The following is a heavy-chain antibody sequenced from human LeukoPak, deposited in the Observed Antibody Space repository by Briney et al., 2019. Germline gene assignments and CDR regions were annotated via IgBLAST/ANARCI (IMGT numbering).Heavy chain of an antibody. Sequence: EASVTVSCKASGGTFSSYAISWVRQAPGQGLEWMGRIIPILGIANYAQKFQGRVTITADKSTSTAYMELSSLRSEDTAVYYCARAPIPATALYYYYYMDVWGKGTTVTVSS. CDR3: ARAPIPATALYYYYYMDV. V-gene: IGHV1-69*10. J-gene: IGHJ6*03. CDR1: GGTFSSYA. CDR2: IIPILGIA. D-gene: IGHD2-2*01.